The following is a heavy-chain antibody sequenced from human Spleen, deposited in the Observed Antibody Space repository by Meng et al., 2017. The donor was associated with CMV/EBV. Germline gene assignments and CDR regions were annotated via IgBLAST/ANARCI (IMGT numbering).Heavy chain of an antibody. V-gene: IGHV3-11*04. J-gene: IGHJ6*02. CDR1: GFTFSDFY. CDR3: ARDPSLYCSSTSCYFYYGMDV. Sequence: GESLKISCAASGFTFSDFYMSWIRQTPGKGLEWVSYISDSRNTIHYADSVKGRFTISRDNAKNSLYLQMNSLRAEDTAVYYCARDPSLYCSSTSCYFYYGMDVWGQGTTVTVSS. D-gene: IGHD2-2*01. CDR2: ISDSRNTI.